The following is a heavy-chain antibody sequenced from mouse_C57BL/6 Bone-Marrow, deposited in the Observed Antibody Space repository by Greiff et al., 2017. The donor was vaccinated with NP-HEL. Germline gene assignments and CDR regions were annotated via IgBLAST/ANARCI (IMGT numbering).Heavy chain of an antibody. D-gene: IGHD4-1*01. J-gene: IGHJ4*01. Sequence: EVKLMESGGGLVKPGGSLKLSCAASGFTFSDYGMHWVRQAPEKGLEWVAYISSGSSTIYYADTVKGRFTISRDNAKNTLFLQLTSLRSEDTAMYYCAKLTGTGAMDYWGQGTSVTVSS. CDR2: ISSGSSTI. CDR1: GFTFSDYG. CDR3: AKLTGTGAMDY. V-gene: IGHV5-17*01.